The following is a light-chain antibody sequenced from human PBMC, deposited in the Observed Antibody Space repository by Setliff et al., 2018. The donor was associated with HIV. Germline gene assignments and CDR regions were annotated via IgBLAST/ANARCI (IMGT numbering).Light chain of an antibody. CDR1: SSDVGGYSY. CDR2: EVR. CDR3: SSYAITNTLP. Sequence: QSVLTQPASVSGSPGQSITISCTGTSSDVGGYSYVSWYQQHPGKAPKLIIYEVRNRPSGVSNRFSGSKSGNTASLTISGLQAEDEADCYCSSYAITNTLPFGTGTK. J-gene: IGLJ1*01. V-gene: IGLV2-14*01.